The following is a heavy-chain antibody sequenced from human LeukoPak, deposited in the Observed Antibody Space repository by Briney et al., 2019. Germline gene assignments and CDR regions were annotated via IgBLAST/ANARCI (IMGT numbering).Heavy chain of an antibody. J-gene: IGHJ5*02. CDR2: IYPGDSDT. D-gene: IGHD3-16*01. CDR1: GYNFTIYW. V-gene: IGHV5-51*01. Sequence: GESLKIPCKGSGYNFTIYWIAWVRQMPGKGLGWMGIIYPGDSDTRYSPSFQGQVTISADKSISTAYLQWSSLKASDTAMYYCAIFDFLFGEIDNWFDPWGQGTQVTVSS. CDR3: AIFDFLFGEIDNWFDP.